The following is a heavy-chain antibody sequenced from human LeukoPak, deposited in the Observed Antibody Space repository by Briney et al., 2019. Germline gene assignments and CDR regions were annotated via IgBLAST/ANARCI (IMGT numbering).Heavy chain of an antibody. CDR3: ARPPGSSGYYYPFDY. V-gene: IGHV3-11*04. Sequence: GGSLRLSCAASGFTFSDYYMSWIRQAPGKGLEWASYISSSGSTIYYADSVKGRFTISRDNAKNSLYLQMNSLRAEDTAVYYCARPPGSSGYYYPFDYWGQGTLVTVSS. CDR1: GFTFSDYY. D-gene: IGHD3-22*01. J-gene: IGHJ4*02. CDR2: ISSSGSTI.